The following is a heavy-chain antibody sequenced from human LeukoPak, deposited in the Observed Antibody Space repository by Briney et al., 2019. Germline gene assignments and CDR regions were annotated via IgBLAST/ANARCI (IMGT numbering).Heavy chain of an antibody. J-gene: IGHJ4*02. Sequence: PSETLSLTCTVSGGSISSSSYYWGWIRQPPGKGLEWIGSIYYSGSTYYNPSLKSRVTISVDTSKNQFSLKLSSVTAADTAVYYCARQRLRYFDWSHRLDYWGQGTLVTVSS. V-gene: IGHV4-39*01. D-gene: IGHD3-9*01. CDR1: GGSISSSSYY. CDR3: ARQRLRYFDWSHRLDY. CDR2: IYYSGST.